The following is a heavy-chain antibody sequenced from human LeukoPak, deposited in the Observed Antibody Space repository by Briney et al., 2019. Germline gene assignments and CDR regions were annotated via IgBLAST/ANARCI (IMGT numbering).Heavy chain of an antibody. CDR2: ISDNGLNT. D-gene: IGHD3-22*01. J-gene: IGHJ3*02. V-gene: IGHV3-64*01. CDR1: GFTFSTSV. Sequence: GGSLRLSCEVSGFTFSTSVMHWVRQAPGKGLEYVSGISDNGLNTHYGNSVEGRFTISRDNSKNSLYLQMDSLRDEDMAVYYCAREGHSSGHCGALDIWGQGTMVTVSS. CDR3: AREGHSSGHCGALDI.